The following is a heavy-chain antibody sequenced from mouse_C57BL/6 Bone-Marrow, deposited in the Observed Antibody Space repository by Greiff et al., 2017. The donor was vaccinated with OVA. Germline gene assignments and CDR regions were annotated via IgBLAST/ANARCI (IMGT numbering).Heavy chain of an antibody. CDR3: TTFYGSSHYFDY. D-gene: IGHD1-1*01. CDR2: IDPENGDT. Sequence: VQLKESGAELVRPGASVKLSCTASGFNIKDDYMHWVKQRPEQGLEWIGWIDPENGDTEYASKFQGKATITADTSSNTAYLQLSSLTSEDTAVYYCTTFYGSSHYFDYWGQGTTLTVSS. V-gene: IGHV14-4*01. CDR1: GFNIKDDY. J-gene: IGHJ2*01.